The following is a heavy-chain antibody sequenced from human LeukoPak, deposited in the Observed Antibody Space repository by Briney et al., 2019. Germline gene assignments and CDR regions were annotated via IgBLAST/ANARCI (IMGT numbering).Heavy chain of an antibody. J-gene: IGHJ4*02. V-gene: IGHV3-30*18. CDR3: AKDGQAVGEYYFDY. CDR1: GFTFSGSD. CDR2: ISYDGGKK. D-gene: IGHD6-19*01. Sequence: GGSLRLSCAASGFTFSGSDMHWVRQAPGKGLEWVATISYDGGKKNYAAAVQGRFTVSRDNPVNTLNLQMNSLRVEDTALYYCAKDGQAVGEYYFDYWGQGTLVTVSS.